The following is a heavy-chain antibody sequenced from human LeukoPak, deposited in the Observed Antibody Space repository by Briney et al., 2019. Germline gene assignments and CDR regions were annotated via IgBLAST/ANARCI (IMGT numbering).Heavy chain of an antibody. V-gene: IGHV3-23*01. J-gene: IGHJ4*02. CDR2: IGTTGGSA. CDR1: GFTFSTYA. CDR3: AKQGSDFWTYFDS. D-gene: IGHD3/OR15-3a*01. Sequence: GGSLSLSCAASGFTFSTYAMNWVGQAQGKGLEWFSGIGTTGGSAYYADSVKGRFTISRDNSKNTLNLQMNSLRAEDTAVYYCAKQGSDFWTYFDSWGQGTLVTVTS.